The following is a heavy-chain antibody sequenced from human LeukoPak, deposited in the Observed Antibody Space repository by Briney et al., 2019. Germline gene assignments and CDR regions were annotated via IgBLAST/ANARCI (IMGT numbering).Heavy chain of an antibody. CDR1: GYSFTSYW. J-gene: IGHJ4*02. D-gene: IGHD6-6*01. Sequence: GESLKISCKGSGYSFTSYWISRVRQMPGKGLEWMGRIDPSDSYTNYSPSFQGHVTISADKSFTTAYLQWSSLKASDTAMYYCARRDGYSSSPPFDYWGQGTLVTVSS. CDR3: ARRDGYSSSPPFDY. CDR2: IDPSDSYT. V-gene: IGHV5-10-1*01.